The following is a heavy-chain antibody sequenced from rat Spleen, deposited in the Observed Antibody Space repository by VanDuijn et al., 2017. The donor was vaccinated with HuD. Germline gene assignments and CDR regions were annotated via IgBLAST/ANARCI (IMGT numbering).Heavy chain of an antibody. V-gene: IGHV5-25*01. CDR3: TRDRILRSTGFDY. Sequence: EVQLVESGGGLVQPGGSLKLSCAASGFTFSNYDMAWVRQAPTKGLEWVASISTGGGNTYYRDSVKGRFTISRNNAESTLYLQMDSLRSEDTATYYCTRDRILRSTGFDYWGQGVMVTVSS. D-gene: IGHD1-6*01. CDR2: ISTGGGNT. CDR1: GFTFSNYD. J-gene: IGHJ2*01.